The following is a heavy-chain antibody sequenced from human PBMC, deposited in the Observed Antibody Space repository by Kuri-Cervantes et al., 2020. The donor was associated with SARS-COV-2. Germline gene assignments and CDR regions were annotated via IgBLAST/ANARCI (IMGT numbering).Heavy chain of an antibody. Sequence: SCTVSGDSISSGDYYWSWIRQPPGKGLEWIGFIYYSGTTSYNPSLKSRVTMSVGTYKNQFSLKLSSVTAADTAVYYCARDRISGYLYFLDYWGRGTLVTVSS. CDR1: GDSISSGDYY. V-gene: IGHV4-30-4*01. CDR3: ARDRISGYLYFLDY. CDR2: IYYSGTT. D-gene: IGHD5-12*01. J-gene: IGHJ4*02.